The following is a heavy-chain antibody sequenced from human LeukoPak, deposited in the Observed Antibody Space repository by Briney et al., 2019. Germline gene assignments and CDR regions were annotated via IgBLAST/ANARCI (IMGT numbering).Heavy chain of an antibody. Sequence: GGSLRLSCAASGFPFSNAWMSWVRQAPGKGLEWVGRIKSKTDGGKTDYAAPVQGRYSISRDDSENTLYLQMNGLNTEDTAVYYCSTVSPYYGSGTTSPDSWGQGTLVVVSS. V-gene: IGHV3-15*01. D-gene: IGHD3-10*01. CDR2: IKSKTDGGKT. CDR3: STVSPYYGSGTTSPDS. J-gene: IGHJ4*02. CDR1: GFPFSNAW.